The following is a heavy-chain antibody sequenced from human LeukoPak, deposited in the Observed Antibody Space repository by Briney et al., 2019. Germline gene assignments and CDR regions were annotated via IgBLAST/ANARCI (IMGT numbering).Heavy chain of an antibody. CDR2: ISGSGGST. Sequence: GGSLRLSCAASGFTFSSYAMSWVRQAPGKGLEWVSAISGSGGSTYYAHSVKGRFTISRDNSKNTLHLQMNSLRAEDTAVYYCAKDRPFGVVIMAGFDPWGQGTLVTVSS. V-gene: IGHV3-23*01. CDR3: AKDRPFGVVIMAGFDP. CDR1: GFTFSSYA. J-gene: IGHJ5*02. D-gene: IGHD3-3*01.